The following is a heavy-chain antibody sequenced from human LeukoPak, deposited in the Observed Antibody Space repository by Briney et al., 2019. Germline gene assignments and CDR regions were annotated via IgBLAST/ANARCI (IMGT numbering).Heavy chain of an antibody. CDR1: GFTFSSYA. V-gene: IGHV3-23*01. Sequence: GGSLRLSCAASGFTFSSYAMSWVRQAPGKGLKWVSTISGSGGSTYYADSVKGRFTISRDNSKNTLYLQMNSLRAEDTAVYYCACRGLAVAGSFDYWGQGTLVTVSS. J-gene: IGHJ4*02. CDR2: ISGSGGST. D-gene: IGHD6-19*01. CDR3: ACRGLAVAGSFDY.